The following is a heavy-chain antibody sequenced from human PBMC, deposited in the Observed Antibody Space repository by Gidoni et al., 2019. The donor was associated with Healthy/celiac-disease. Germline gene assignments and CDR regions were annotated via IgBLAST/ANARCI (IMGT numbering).Heavy chain of an antibody. CDR2: ISNNNNYT. V-gene: IGHV3-11*06. D-gene: IGHD1-26*01. Sequence: VQLVASGEGLVSPDGSMILSCASSALSFSDYYMSWIRQAPGKGLKWFSYISNNNNYTNYEDSVKGRFTSSRDNAKNSLYLQMNSLRAEDTAVYYCATMGLYYYYMDVWGKGTTVNVSS. CDR3: ATMGLYYYYMDV. CDR1: ALSFSDYY. J-gene: IGHJ6*03.